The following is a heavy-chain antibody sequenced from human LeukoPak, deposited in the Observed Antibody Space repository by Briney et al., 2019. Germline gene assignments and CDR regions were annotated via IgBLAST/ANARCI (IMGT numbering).Heavy chain of an antibody. D-gene: IGHD6-6*01. Sequence: GGSQRLSCAASGFTVSSNYMGWVRQAPGKGLEWVSVIYSGGSTYYADSVKGRFTISRDNSKNTLYLQMDSLRAEDTAVYYCANWIGSSSRDYWGQGTLVTVSS. CDR3: ANWIGSSSRDY. CDR2: IYSGGST. CDR1: GFTVSSNY. V-gene: IGHV3-53*01. J-gene: IGHJ4*02.